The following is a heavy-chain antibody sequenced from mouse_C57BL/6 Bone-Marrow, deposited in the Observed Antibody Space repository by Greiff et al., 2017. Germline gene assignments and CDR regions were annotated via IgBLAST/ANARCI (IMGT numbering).Heavy chain of an antibody. CDR3: ARRDYYGSSGWYFDV. CDR1: GYTFTGYW. V-gene: IGHV1-9*01. D-gene: IGHD1-1*01. CDR2: ILPGSGST. J-gene: IGHJ1*03. Sequence: QVQLQQSGAELMKPGASVNLSCKATGYTFTGYWIEWVKKRPGHGLEWIGEILPGSGSTNYNDKFKGKATFTADAFSNTAYMQLSSLTTEDSAIYYCARRDYYGSSGWYFDVWGTGTTVTVSS.